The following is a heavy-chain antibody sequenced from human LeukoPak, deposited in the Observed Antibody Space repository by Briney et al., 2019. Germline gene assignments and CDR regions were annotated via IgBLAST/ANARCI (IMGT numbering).Heavy chain of an antibody. CDR3: AKGKYCSSTSCFYFDY. CDR1: GFTFSSYV. V-gene: IGHV3-30*02. D-gene: IGHD2-2*01. CDR2: IRYDGSNK. Sequence: PGGSLRLSCAASGFTFSSYVMSWVRQAPGKGLEWVAFIRYDGSNKYYADSVKGRFTISRDNSKNTLYLQMNSLRAEDTAVYYCAKGKYCSSTSCFYFDYWGQGTLVTVSS. J-gene: IGHJ4*02.